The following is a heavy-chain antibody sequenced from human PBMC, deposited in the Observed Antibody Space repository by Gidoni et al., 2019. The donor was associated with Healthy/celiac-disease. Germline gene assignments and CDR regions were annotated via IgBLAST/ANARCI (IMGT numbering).Heavy chain of an antibody. Sequence: EVQLVESGGGLVQPGGSLRLSCAASGFTSSSYWMSWVRQAPGKGLEWVANIKQDGSEKYYVDSVKGRFTSSRDNAKNSLYLQMNSLRAEDTAVYYCAREDEQWLVRGNDNFDYWGQGTLVTVSS. CDR1: GFTSSSYW. CDR2: IKQDGSEK. CDR3: AREDEQWLVRGNDNFDY. V-gene: IGHV3-7*01. D-gene: IGHD6-19*01. J-gene: IGHJ4*02.